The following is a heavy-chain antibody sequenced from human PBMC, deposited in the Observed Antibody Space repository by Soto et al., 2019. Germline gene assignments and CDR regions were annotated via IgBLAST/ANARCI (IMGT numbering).Heavy chain of an antibody. CDR1: GYTFTGYY. D-gene: IGHD2-2*02. Sequence: ASVKVSCKASGYTFTGYYMHWVRQAPGQGLEWMGWINPNSGGTNYAQKFQGRVTMTRDTSISTAYMELSRLRSDDTAVYYCATAGYCSSTSCYTFYYYYGMDVWGQGATVTVSS. CDR2: INPNSGGT. CDR3: ATAGYCSSTSCYTFYYYYGMDV. V-gene: IGHV1-2*02. J-gene: IGHJ6*02.